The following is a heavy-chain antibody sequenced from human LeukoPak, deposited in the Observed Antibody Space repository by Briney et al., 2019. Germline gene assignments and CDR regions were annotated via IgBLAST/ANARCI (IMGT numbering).Heavy chain of an antibody. Sequence: GGSLRLSCAASGFTFSSYWMHWVRQVPGKGLVWVSRISGDGTARNYADSVKGRFTISRDDAKNTVDLQMNSLRGEDTAVYYCVRGRGSYGWFDPWGQGTLVTVSS. CDR2: ISGDGTAR. D-gene: IGHD3-10*01. V-gene: IGHV3-74*01. J-gene: IGHJ5*02. CDR1: GFTFSSYW. CDR3: VRGRGSYGWFDP.